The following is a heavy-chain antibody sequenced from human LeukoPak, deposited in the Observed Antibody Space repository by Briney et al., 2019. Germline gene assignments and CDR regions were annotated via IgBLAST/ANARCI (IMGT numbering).Heavy chain of an antibody. V-gene: IGHV3-21*01. CDR3: ARDPPILTGPYYYYMDV. D-gene: IGHD3-9*01. Sequence: PGGSLRLSCAASGFTFNIYDMTWVRQAPGKGLEWVSSISTSSIYIYYADSVKGRFTISRDNAKKSLYLHMNSLRAEDTAVYYCARDPPILTGPYYYYMDVWGKGTTVTISS. CDR2: ISTSSIYI. CDR1: GFTFNIYD. J-gene: IGHJ6*03.